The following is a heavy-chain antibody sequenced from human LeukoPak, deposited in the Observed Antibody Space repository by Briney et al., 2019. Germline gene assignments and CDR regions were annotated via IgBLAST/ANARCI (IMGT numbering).Heavy chain of an antibody. J-gene: IGHJ4*02. CDR2: IIPILGIA. CDR3: ARGARSSSTSCYFGCHFDY. Sequence: ASVKVSCKASGGTFSSYTISWVRQAPGQGLEWMGRIIPILGIANYAQKFQGRVTITADKSTSTAYMELSSLRSEDTAVYYCARGARSSSTSCYFGCHFDYWGQGTLVTVSS. V-gene: IGHV1-69*02. CDR1: GGTFSSYT. D-gene: IGHD2-2*01.